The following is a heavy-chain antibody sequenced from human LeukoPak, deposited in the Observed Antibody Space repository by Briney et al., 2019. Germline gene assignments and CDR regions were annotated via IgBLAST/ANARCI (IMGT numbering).Heavy chain of an antibody. D-gene: IGHD3-10*01. CDR1: GFTFTSYE. CDR2: ISSSGSTI. Sequence: PGGSLRLSCAASGFTFTSYEMNWVRQAPGKGLEWVSYISSSGSTIYYADSVKGRFTISRDNAKNSLYLQMNSLRAEDTALYYCVSHRGSVPYWGQGTLVTVSS. V-gene: IGHV3-48*03. J-gene: IGHJ4*02. CDR3: VSHRGSVPY.